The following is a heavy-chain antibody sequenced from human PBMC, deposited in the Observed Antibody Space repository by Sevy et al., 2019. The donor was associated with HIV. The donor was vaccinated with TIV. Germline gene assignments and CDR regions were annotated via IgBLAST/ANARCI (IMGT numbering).Heavy chain of an antibody. J-gene: IGHJ5*02. CDR1: GYNFKGYY. D-gene: IGHD3-10*01. Sequence: ASVKVSCEASGYNFKGYYIHWVRQAPGKGLEWMGWINSNTGGTIYAEDFEGRVTLTRDTSISTVYMELTGLTAGDTAVYYCARDDYYGLGSYYNGLPCRFDPWGQGTLVTVSS. CDR3: ARDDYYGLGSYYNGLPCRFDP. V-gene: IGHV1-2*02. CDR2: INSNTGGT.